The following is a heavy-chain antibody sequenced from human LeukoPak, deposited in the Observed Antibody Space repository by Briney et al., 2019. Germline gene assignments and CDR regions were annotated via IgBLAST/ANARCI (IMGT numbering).Heavy chain of an antibody. CDR3: AKEGITMVRGVAYYYYYGMDV. CDR1: GFTFDDYA. Sequence: TGGSLRLSCAASGFTFDDYAMLWVRQAPGEGLEWVSGLSWNSGSIGYADSVKGRFTISRDNAKNSLYLQMNSLRAEDTALYYCAKEGITMVRGVAYYYYYGMDVWGQGTTVTVSS. V-gene: IGHV3-9*01. CDR2: LSWNSGSI. D-gene: IGHD3-10*01. J-gene: IGHJ6*02.